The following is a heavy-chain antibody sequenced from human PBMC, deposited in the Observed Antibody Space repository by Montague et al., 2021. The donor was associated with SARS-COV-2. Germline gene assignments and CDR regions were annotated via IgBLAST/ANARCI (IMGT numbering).Heavy chain of an antibody. V-gene: IGHV4-59*01. D-gene: IGHD3-16*01. CDR3: AREVVGVKTNWLDT. J-gene: IGHJ5*02. Sequence: SETLSLTCTVSGGSISSYYWTWIRRPPGKGLEWIGYIYFNGNTXLXPSXXXRVTTSIDTSKNHFSLRLTSVTPADTAVYYCAREVVGVKTNWLDTWGQGTLVTVSS. CDR2: IYFNGNT. CDR1: GGSISSYY.